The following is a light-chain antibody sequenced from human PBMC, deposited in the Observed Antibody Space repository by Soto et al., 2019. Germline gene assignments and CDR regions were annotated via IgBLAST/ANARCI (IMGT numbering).Light chain of an antibody. CDR3: HQSFNTPYT. J-gene: IGKJ2*01. Sequence: DIQMTQSPSSLSASVGDRVTITCRASQTISTYLNWYHQKPGKPPKLLIYGISTLQSGVPSRFSGSGSGTDFTLTISSLQPEDFATYYCHQSFNTPYTFGQGTELEVK. CDR1: QTISTY. CDR2: GIS. V-gene: IGKV1-39*01.